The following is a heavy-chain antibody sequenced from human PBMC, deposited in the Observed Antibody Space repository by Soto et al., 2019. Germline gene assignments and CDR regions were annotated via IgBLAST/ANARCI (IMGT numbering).Heavy chain of an antibody. V-gene: IGHV1-69*06. J-gene: IGHJ5*02. CDR1: GGTFSSYA. CDR3: ARLVRVRNPHASWYEGWFDP. Sequence: QVQLVQSGAEVKKPGSSVKVSCKASGGTFSSYAISWVRQAPGQGLEWMGGIIPIFGTANYAQKFQGRVTITADKSTSTAYMELSSLRSEDKAVYYCARLVRVRNPHASWYEGWFDPWGQGTLVTVSS. CDR2: IIPIFGTA. D-gene: IGHD6-13*01.